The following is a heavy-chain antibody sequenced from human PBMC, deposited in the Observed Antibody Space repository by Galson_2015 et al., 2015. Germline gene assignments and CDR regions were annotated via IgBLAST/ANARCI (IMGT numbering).Heavy chain of an antibody. V-gene: IGHV3-9*01. J-gene: IGHJ6*02. CDR3: AKDLAALGEIYGDYHYYYHGMDV. CDR2: ISWHSGSI. D-gene: IGHD4-17*01. Sequence: SLRLSCAASGFTFDDYAMHWVRHAPGKGLEWVSGISWHSGSIGYADSVKGRFTISRDNAKNSLYLQMNSLRAEDTALYYCAKDLAALGEIYGDYHYYYHGMDVWGQGTTVTVSS. CDR1: GFTFDDYA.